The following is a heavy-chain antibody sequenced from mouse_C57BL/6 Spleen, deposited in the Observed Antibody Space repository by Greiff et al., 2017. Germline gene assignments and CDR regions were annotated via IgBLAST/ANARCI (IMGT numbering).Heavy chain of an antibody. V-gene: IGHV1-78*01. CDR2: IYPRDGST. Sequence: VQLQQSDAELVKPGASVKISCKVSGYTFTDHTIHWMKQRPEQGLEWIGYIYPRDGSTKYNEKFKGKSTLTADKSSSTAYMPLNSLTSEDSAVYFCARALYYDNYVGDYWGQGTTLTVSS. J-gene: IGHJ2*01. CDR1: GYTFTDHT. CDR3: ARALYYDNYVGDY. D-gene: IGHD2-1*01.